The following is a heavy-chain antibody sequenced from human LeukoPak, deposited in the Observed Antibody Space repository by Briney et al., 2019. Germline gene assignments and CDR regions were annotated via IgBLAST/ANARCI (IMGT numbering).Heavy chain of an antibody. J-gene: IGHJ5*02. Sequence: SETLSLTCTVSGGSISSSSYYWGWIRQPPGKGLEWIGSIYYSGSTYYNPSLKSRVTISVDTSKNQFSLKLSSVTAADTTVYYCARHPPVNWFDPWGQGTLVTVSS. CDR3: ARHPPVNWFDP. CDR1: GGSISSSSYY. V-gene: IGHV4-39*01. CDR2: IYYSGST.